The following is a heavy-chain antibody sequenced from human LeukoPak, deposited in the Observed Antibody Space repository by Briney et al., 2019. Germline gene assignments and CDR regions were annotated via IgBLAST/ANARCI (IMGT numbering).Heavy chain of an antibody. D-gene: IGHD5-24*01. V-gene: IGHV1-58*01. CDR3: AADNKLWLQVPFEY. CDR2: IVVGSGNT. Sequence: GASVKVSCKASGFTFTGSAVQWVQQARGQRLEWIGWIVVGSGNTNYAQKFQERITITRDKSTSTVYMELSSLRSEDTAVYYCAADNKLWLQVPFEYWGQGTLVTVSS. CDR1: GFTFTGSA. J-gene: IGHJ4*02.